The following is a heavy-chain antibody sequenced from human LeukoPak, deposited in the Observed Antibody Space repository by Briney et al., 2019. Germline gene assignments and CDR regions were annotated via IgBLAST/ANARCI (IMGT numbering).Heavy chain of an antibody. CDR2: ISSNGGST. CDR3: VRNTGSSRMPGDC. J-gene: IGHJ4*02. Sequence: PGGSLRPFCAASGFTFSSYAMHWVRQAPGKGLEYVSAISSNGGSTYYADSVKGRFTISRDNSKNTLYLQMSSLRADDTAVYYCVRNTGSSRMPGDCWGQGTLVTVSS. D-gene: IGHD1-26*01. V-gene: IGHV3-64D*06. CDR1: GFTFSSYA.